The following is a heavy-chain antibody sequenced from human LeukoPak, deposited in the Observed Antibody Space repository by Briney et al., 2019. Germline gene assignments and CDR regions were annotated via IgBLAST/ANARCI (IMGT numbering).Heavy chain of an antibody. Sequence: PGRSLRLSCAASGFTFSSYGMHWVRQAPGKGLEWVAVIWYDGSNKYYADSVKGRFTISRDNSKNTQYLQMNSLRAEDTAVYYCARSDSSSWYPSYYYYGMDVWGQGTTVTVSS. CDR2: IWYDGSNK. CDR1: GFTFSSYG. V-gene: IGHV3-33*01. J-gene: IGHJ6*02. D-gene: IGHD6-13*01. CDR3: ARSDSSSWYPSYYYYGMDV.